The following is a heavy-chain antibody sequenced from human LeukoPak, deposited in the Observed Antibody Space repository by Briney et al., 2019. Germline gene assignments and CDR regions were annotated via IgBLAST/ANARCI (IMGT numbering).Heavy chain of an antibody. Sequence: GGSLRLSCAASGFTFSSYGMHWVRQAPGKGLEWVAFIRYDGSNKYYADSVKGRFTISRDNSKNTLYLQMNSLRAEDTAVYYCASLDIVLTVYARMSPTNFDYWGQGTLVTVSS. D-gene: IGHD2-8*01. CDR3: ASLDIVLTVYARMSPTNFDY. J-gene: IGHJ4*02. CDR1: GFTFSSYG. CDR2: IRYDGSNK. V-gene: IGHV3-30*02.